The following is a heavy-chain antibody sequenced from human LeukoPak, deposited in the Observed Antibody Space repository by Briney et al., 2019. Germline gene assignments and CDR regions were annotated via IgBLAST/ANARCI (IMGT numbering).Heavy chain of an antibody. Sequence: PSETLSLTCTVSGGSISGGAYYWSWIRQHPGKGLEWIGYIYYSGNTYYNPSLKSRVTISVDTSKNQFSLKLRSVTAADTAVYYCARLRSKYWFDPWGQGTLVTVSS. CDR1: GGSISGGAYY. CDR2: IYYSGNT. V-gene: IGHV4-31*03. J-gene: IGHJ5*02. CDR3: ARLRSKYWFDP. D-gene: IGHD4-11*01.